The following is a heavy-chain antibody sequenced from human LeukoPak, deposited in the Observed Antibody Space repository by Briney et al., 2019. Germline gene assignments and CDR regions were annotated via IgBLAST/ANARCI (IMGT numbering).Heavy chain of an antibody. D-gene: IGHD2-21*02. J-gene: IGHJ4*02. V-gene: IGHV3-7*01. CDR1: GFTFSDYW. CDR2: VKEDASET. CDR3: ASPTGCRGDCPG. Sequence: GGSLRLSCLGSGFTFSDYWMSWVRQAPGKGPEWVANVKEDASETFYVDSVKGRFTISRDNAKNSLYLQMRSLRGEDTAVYYCASPTGCRGDCPGWGQGTLVTVSS.